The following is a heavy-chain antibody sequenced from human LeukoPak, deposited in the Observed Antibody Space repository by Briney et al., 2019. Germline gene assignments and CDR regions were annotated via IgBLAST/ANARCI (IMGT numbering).Heavy chain of an antibody. J-gene: IGHJ6*02. Sequence: EASVKVSCKAFGYTFTGYYLHWVRQAPGQGLEWMGWINPNSGGTNYAQKFQGRVTMTRDTSISTAYMELSRLRSDDTAVYYCARGDYYDILTGPSFYYYYYGMDVWGQGTTVTVSS. V-gene: IGHV1-2*02. D-gene: IGHD3-9*01. CDR3: ARGDYYDILTGPSFYYYYYGMDV. CDR1: GYTFTGYY. CDR2: INPNSGGT.